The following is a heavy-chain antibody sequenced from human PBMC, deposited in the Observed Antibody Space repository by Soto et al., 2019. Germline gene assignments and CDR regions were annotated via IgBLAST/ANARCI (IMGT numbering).Heavy chain of an antibody. CDR2: ISYSGST. CDR1: GGSISGYY. Sequence: QVQLQESGPGLVKPSETLSLTCTVSGGSISGYYWSWIRQPPGKGLEWIGYISYSGSTNYNPSLKSRLTISLDTAKNQFNVKLSSVTAADTAVYYCARGWGEAFDYWGQGTLVTVSS. CDR3: ARGWGEAFDY. V-gene: IGHV4-59*01. D-gene: IGHD3-16*01. J-gene: IGHJ4*02.